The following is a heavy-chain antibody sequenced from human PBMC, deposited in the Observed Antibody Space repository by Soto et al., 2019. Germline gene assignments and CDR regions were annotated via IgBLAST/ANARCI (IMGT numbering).Heavy chain of an antibody. Sequence: QVQLVQSGAEVKKLGASVNVSCEASGYTFTGSSIHWVRQAPGQGLEWMGYINPNSGDTIFAQKFQGRVTMTRDTSISTAYMELSRVASDDTAVYYCARDLTVDPNYWGQGTLVTVSS. J-gene: IGHJ4*02. CDR3: ARDLTVDPNY. CDR2: INPNSGDT. CDR1: GYTFTGSS. D-gene: IGHD7-27*01. V-gene: IGHV1-2*02.